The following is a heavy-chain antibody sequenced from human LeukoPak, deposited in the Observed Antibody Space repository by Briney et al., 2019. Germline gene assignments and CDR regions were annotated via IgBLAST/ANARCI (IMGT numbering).Heavy chain of an antibody. Sequence: ASLKVSCKASGYTFTGYDMHWVRQAPGQGLEWLGWINPNSGGTNYAQKFQGRVTMTRDTSISTAYMELSRLRSDATAVYYCARGLLSSSGYYYMDVWGKGTTVTVSS. J-gene: IGHJ6*03. CDR2: INPNSGGT. V-gene: IGHV1-2*02. CDR1: GYTFTGYD. D-gene: IGHD6-6*01. CDR3: ARGLLSSSGYYYMDV.